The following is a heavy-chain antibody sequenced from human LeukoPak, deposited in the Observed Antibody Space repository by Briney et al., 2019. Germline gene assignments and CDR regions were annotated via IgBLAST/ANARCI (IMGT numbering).Heavy chain of an antibody. D-gene: IGHD6-13*01. CDR1: GFTFSNYA. CDR3: AKAASSSWPSYYYGMDV. CDR2: ISYDGNTK. J-gene: IGHJ6*02. V-gene: IGHV3-30*04. Sequence: PGGSLRLSCAASGFTFSNYAMHWVRQAPDKGLEWVAIISYDGNTKYYVDSVKGRFTISRDNSKNTVYLQMSSLRVDDTAVYYCAKAASSSWPSYYYGMDVWGQGTTVTVSS.